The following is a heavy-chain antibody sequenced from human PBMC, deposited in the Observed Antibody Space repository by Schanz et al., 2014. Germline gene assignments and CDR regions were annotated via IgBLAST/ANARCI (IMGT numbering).Heavy chain of an antibody. CDR3: AKCIGWYGRCAFDI. CDR2: TRYDGNNK. D-gene: IGHD6-19*01. Sequence: QVQLVESGGGVVQPGRSLRLSCAASGFTFSRYGMHWVRQAPGKGLEWVAATRYDGNNKYYVDSVKGRFTISRDNSKNTLYLQVNSLRAEDTAVYYCAKCIGWYGRCAFDIWGQGTMVTVSS. CDR1: GFTFSRYG. V-gene: IGHV3-33*06. J-gene: IGHJ3*02.